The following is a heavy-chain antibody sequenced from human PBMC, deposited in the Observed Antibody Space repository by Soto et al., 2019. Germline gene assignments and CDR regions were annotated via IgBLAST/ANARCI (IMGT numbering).Heavy chain of an antibody. D-gene: IGHD3-16*01. J-gene: IGHJ4*02. CDR3: ASRGIQGPSDY. CDR2: IDYSGTT. Sequence: QVQLQESGPGLVKPSDTLSLTCAVSGYSISSSNWWGWIRQPPGKRLEWIGYIDYSGTTYYNPSLKSRLTMTIHTPKHLCSPKLTSVTAVDTAVYYCASRGIQGPSDYWGQGPLVTVSS. CDR1: GYSISSSNW. V-gene: IGHV4-28*01.